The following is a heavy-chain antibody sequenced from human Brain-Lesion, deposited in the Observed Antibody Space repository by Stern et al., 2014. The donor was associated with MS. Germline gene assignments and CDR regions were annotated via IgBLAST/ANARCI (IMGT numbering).Heavy chain of an antibody. V-gene: IGHV4-4*02. CDR3: ARELPDLNAFDI. Sequence: QVQLVQPGPGLVKPSGTLSLTCAVSGGSISSSNWWSWVRQSPGKGLEWIGEIYHSGGTKYSPSFESRVIISVDKSKNQFSLKLSYVTAADTAVYYCARELPDLNAFDIWGQGTMVTVSS. J-gene: IGHJ3*02. D-gene: IGHD1-14*01. CDR1: GGSISSSNW. CDR2: IYHSGGT.